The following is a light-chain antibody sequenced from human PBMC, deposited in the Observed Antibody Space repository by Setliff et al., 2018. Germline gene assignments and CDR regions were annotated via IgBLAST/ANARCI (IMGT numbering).Light chain of an antibody. CDR2: DVS. Sequence: QSALAQPPSASGSPGQSVTISCTGTSSDVGGYNYVSWYQQHPGKAPKLMIYDVSKRPSGVSNRFSGSKSGNTASLTISGLQAEDEADYYCSSYTGSNSHVFGTGTKVTVL. V-gene: IGLV2-14*01. CDR3: SSYTGSNSHV. J-gene: IGLJ1*01. CDR1: SSDVGGYNY.